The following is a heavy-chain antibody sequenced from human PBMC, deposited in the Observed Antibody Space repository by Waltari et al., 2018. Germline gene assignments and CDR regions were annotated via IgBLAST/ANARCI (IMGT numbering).Heavy chain of an antibody. CDR3: ARAGSYYVYVDY. D-gene: IGHD1-26*01. J-gene: IGHJ4*02. CDR2: NSSRSSHI. V-gene: IGHV3-48*01. CDR1: GFTFSSYS. Sequence: EVQLVESGGGLVQPGGSLRLSCAASGFTFSSYSMNWVRQAPGKGVGWVSYNSSRSSHIFNAASVKGRFTISRGNAKNSLYLQMNSLRAEDTAVYYCARAGSYYVYVDYWGQGTLVTVSS.